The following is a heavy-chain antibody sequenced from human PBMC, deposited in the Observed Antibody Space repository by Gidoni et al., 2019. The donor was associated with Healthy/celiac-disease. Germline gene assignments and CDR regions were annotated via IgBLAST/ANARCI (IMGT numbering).Heavy chain of an antibody. Sequence: QVQLQESGPGLVKPSETLSLTCTVAGGSISSYYWSWIRQPPGKGLEWIGYIYSSGSTNYNPSLKSRVTISVDTSKNQFSLKLSSVTAADTAVYYCARDLHDSSGYYYGNWFDPWGQGTLVTVSS. J-gene: IGHJ5*02. D-gene: IGHD3-22*01. CDR2: IYSSGST. V-gene: IGHV4-59*01. CDR1: GGSISSYY. CDR3: ARDLHDSSGYYYGNWFDP.